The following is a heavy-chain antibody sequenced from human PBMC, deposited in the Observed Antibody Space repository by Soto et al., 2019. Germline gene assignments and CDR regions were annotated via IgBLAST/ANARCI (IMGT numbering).Heavy chain of an antibody. J-gene: IGHJ4*02. CDR2: ISYDGSNK. CDR1: GFTFSTYA. D-gene: IGHD3-22*01. CDR3: ARDLSRGITMIALEIHY. Sequence: QVQLVESGGGVVQPGRSLRLSCEASGFTFSTYAMHWVRQAPGKGLELVAIISYDGSNKYYAESVKGRFTISRDNPKNTVYLKMRSLRAEDTAVYFCARDLSRGITMIALEIHYWGQGTLVTVSS. V-gene: IGHV3-30-3*01.